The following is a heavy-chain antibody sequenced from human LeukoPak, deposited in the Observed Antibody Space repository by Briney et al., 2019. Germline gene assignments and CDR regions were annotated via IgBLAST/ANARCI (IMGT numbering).Heavy chain of an antibody. D-gene: IGHD1-26*01. V-gene: IGHV1-2*02. CDR2: INPNSGGT. CDR1: GYTLTGYY. CDR3: ARSRVGATGYLDY. Sequence: ASVKVSCKASGYTLTGYYMHWVRQAPGQGLEWMGWINPNSGGTNYAQKLQGRVTMTRDTSISTAYMELSRLRSDDTAVYYCARSRVGATGYLDYWGQGTLVTVSS. J-gene: IGHJ4*02.